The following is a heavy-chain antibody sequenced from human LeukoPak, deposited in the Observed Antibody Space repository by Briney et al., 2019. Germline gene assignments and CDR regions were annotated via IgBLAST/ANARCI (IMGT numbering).Heavy chain of an antibody. CDR3: ARVGSYSSSWYGDH. V-gene: IGHV4-61*02. J-gene: IGHJ4*02. D-gene: IGHD6-13*01. CDR1: GGSISSGSYY. Sequence: SQTLSLTCTASGGSISSGSYYWSWIRQPAGKGLEWIVRIYTSGSTNYNPSLKSRVTISVDTTKNQFSLKLSSVTAADTAVYYCARVGSYSSSWYGDHWGQGTLVTVSS. CDR2: IYTSGST.